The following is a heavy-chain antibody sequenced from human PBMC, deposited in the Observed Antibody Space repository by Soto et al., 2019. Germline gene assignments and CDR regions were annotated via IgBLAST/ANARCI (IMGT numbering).Heavy chain of an antibody. V-gene: IGHV3-23*01. J-gene: IGHJ5*01. CDR3: AKHPRYDDDVRWFDS. D-gene: IGHD3-3*01. CDR1: GFTFSSYA. CDR2: ITASGGRT. Sequence: EVHLLESGGGLVQPGGSLRLSCTASGFTFSSYAMTWVRQAPGRGLEGVSGITASGGRTYYADSVKGRFTTSRDNSKSTLYIHLNSLRAEDTAVYYCAKHPRYDDDVRWFDSWGQGTLVTVSS.